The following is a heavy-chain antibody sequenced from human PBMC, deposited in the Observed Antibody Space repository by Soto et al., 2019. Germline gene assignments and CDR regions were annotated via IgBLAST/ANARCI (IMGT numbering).Heavy chain of an antibody. V-gene: IGHV3-73*01. CDR1: GFTFSGSA. CDR3: SRQASDFWSGKPQYYMDV. D-gene: IGHD3-3*01. Sequence: EVQLEESGGGLVQPGGSLKLSCAASGFTFSGSALHWVRQASGKGLEWVGRIRSKGNNYATAYGASLKGRFTISRDDSKNTAYLQMNSLNTEDTAVYYCSRQASDFWSGKPQYYMDVWGKGTTVTVSS. J-gene: IGHJ6*03. CDR2: IRSKGNNYAT.